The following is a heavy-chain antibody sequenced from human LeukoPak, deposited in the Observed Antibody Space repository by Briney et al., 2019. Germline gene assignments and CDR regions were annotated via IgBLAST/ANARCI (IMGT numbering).Heavy chain of an antibody. V-gene: IGHV3-23*01. J-gene: IGHJ4*02. CDR1: GFTFSSYA. D-gene: IGHD4-17*01. CDR2: ISGSGGST. CDR3: AKDPDYGDDDY. Sequence: GGTLRLSCAASGFTFSSYAMSWVRQAPGKGLGWVSAISGSGGSTYYADSVKGRFTISRDNSKNTLYLQMNSLRAEDTAVYYCAKDPDYGDDDYWGQGTLVTVSS.